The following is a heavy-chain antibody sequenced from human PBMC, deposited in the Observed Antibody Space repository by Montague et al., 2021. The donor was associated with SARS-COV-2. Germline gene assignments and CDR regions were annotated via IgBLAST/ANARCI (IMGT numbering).Heavy chain of an antibody. CDR3: ARVRHLGRGMDV. J-gene: IGHJ6*02. CDR2: PFFRSECSY. Sequence: CAISGDSVSRNEIAWDWYRQYPSRGLECLGRPFFRSECSYHYADSVKSRITIDPDTSKNQVSLQLRSVTPEDTAVYFCARVRHLGRGMDVWGQGTTVTVSS. D-gene: IGHD7-27*01. CDR1: GDSVSRNEIA. V-gene: IGHV6-1*01.